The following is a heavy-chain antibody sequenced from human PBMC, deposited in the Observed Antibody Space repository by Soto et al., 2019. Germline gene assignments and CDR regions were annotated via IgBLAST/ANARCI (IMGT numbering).Heavy chain of an antibody. J-gene: IGHJ4*02. D-gene: IGHD4-17*01. CDR3: GGRRLYGPFIDY. V-gene: IGHV3-11*01. Sequence: QVQVVESGGGLVKPGGSLRLSCAASGFTFSDYYMSWTRQAPGKGLEWISYISSSGNTIFYADSVKGRITISRDNAKNSLYLQMNSLRAEDTAVYYCGGRRLYGPFIDYWGQGTRVTVSS. CDR1: GFTFSDYY. CDR2: ISSSGNTI.